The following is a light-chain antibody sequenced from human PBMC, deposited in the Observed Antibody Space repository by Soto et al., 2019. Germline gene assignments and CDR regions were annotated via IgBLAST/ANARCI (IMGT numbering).Light chain of an antibody. J-gene: IGKJ1*01. CDR1: QTVTSGY. Sequence: EIVLTQSPDTLSLSPGGRATLSCRASQTVTSGYLAWYQQKPGQAPRLLIHGASTRATGIPARISGSGSGTEFTLTISSLQSEDFAVYYCQQFRNWPWTFGEGTKVDIK. CDR2: GAS. CDR3: QQFRNWPWT. V-gene: IGKV3D-15*01.